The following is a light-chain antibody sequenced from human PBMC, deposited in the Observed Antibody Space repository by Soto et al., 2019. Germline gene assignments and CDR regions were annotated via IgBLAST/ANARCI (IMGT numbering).Light chain of an antibody. Sequence: DIELTQSPGTLSLSPGDRATLSCRASQSVSSCYLSWYQQKPGQAPRLLIYGASSRATGIPDRFSGSGAGTDVTLTISRLEQADVAVYYCQQYGSTPPYTFGPGTKLEIK. J-gene: IGKJ2*01. V-gene: IGKV3-20*01. CDR1: QSVSSCY. CDR3: QQYGSTPPYT. CDR2: GAS.